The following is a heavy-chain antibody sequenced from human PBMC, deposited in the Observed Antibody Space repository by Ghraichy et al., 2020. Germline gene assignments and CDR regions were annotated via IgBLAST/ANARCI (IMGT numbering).Heavy chain of an antibody. J-gene: IGHJ3*02. D-gene: IGHD3-16*01. Sequence: GGSLRLSCAASGFTFITYAMTWVRQTPGKGLEWVSSLGDNGDDTYNADSVKGRFTISRDNSNNMLYLQMNSLRVDDTAIYYCATGGTGHRAFDIWGQGTMVTVCS. CDR3: ATGGTGHRAFDI. V-gene: IGHV3-23*01. CDR2: LGDNGDDT. CDR1: GFTFITYA.